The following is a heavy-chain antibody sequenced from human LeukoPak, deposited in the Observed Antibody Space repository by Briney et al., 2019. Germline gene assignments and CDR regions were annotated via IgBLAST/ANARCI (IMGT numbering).Heavy chain of an antibody. J-gene: IGHJ4*02. CDR3: ARSSGDFDY. V-gene: IGHV4-39*01. Sequence: PSETLSLTCTVSGGSISTNSYYWGWIRQSPGKGLEYIGTIYYSGSTYYSPSLKSRVTISVDTSKNQFSLQLNSVTPEDTAVYYCARSSGDFDYWGQGTLVTVSS. CDR2: IYYSGST. CDR1: GGSISTNSYY. D-gene: IGHD6-19*01.